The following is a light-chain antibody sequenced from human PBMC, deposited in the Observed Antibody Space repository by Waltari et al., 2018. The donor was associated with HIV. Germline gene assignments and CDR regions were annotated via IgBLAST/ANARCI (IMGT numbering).Light chain of an antibody. V-gene: IGLV1-40*01. CDR1: SSNLGAGFD. J-gene: IGLJ2*01. Sequence: QSVLTQPPSVSGAPGQRVSISCTGSSSNLGAGFDAQWYQQIPGAAPRLLIYDNNNRPSGVPGRFSGSRSGTSASLAITGLQADDEADYYCQSFDSGLTAVVFGGGTKLTVL. CDR2: DNN. CDR3: QSFDSGLTAVV.